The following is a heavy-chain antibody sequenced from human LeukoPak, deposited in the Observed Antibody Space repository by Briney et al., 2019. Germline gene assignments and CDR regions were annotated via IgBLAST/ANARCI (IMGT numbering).Heavy chain of an antibody. CDR3: AKDRGYSSGWFLTFDY. Sequence: GGSLRLSCAASGFTFSSYAMSWVRQAPGKGLEWVSAISGSGSSTYYADSVKGRFTISRDNSQNTLYLQMNSLRAEDTAVYYCAKDRGYSSGWFLTFDYWGQGTLVTVSS. V-gene: IGHV3-23*01. CDR2: ISGSGSST. CDR1: GFTFSSYA. J-gene: IGHJ4*02. D-gene: IGHD6-19*01.